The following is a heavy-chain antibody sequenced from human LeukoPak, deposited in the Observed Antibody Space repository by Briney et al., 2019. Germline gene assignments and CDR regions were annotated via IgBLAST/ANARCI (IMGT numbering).Heavy chain of an antibody. CDR1: GFTFSNYG. CDR3: AREGTVMANYYMDV. V-gene: IGHV3-23*01. CDR2: ISGGDRST. J-gene: IGHJ6*03. D-gene: IGHD5-18*01. Sequence: GGSLRLSCAASGFTFSNYGMTWVRQAPGKGLEWVSAISGGDRSTYYADSVKGRFTISRDNSKNTLYLQMNSLRVEDTAIYYCAREGTVMANYYMDVWGKGTTVTVSS.